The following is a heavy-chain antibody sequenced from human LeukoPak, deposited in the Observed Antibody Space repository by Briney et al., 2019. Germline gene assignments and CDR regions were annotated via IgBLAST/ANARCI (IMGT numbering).Heavy chain of an antibody. V-gene: IGHV3-21*01. D-gene: IGHD6-13*01. J-gene: IGHJ4*02. Sequence: GGSLRLSCAASGFTFDDYSMNWVRQAPGKGLEWVSSISSSSSYIYYADSVKGRFTISRDNAKNSLYLQMNSLRAEDTAVYYCARDGIAAAGRTEWGQGTLVTVSS. CDR3: ARDGIAAAGRTE. CDR2: ISSSSSYI. CDR1: GFTFDDYS.